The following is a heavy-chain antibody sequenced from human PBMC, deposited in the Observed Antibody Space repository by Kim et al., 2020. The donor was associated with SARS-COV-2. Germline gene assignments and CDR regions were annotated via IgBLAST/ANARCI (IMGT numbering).Heavy chain of an antibody. D-gene: IGHD3-16*01. CDR2: VNSDGSST. Sequence: GGSLRLSCVASGFTFSSYWMHWVRQAPGKGLVWVSRVNSDGSSTSYADSVKGRFTISRDNARNTLYLQMNSLRAEDTVVYYCASLSTGYVWYKFDYWGQGTLVTVSS. CDR3: ASLSTGYVWYKFDY. V-gene: IGHV3-74*01. CDR1: GFTFSSYW. J-gene: IGHJ4*02.